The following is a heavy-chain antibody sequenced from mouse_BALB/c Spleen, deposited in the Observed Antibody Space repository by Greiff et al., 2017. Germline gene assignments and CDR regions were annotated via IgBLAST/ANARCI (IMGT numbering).Heavy chain of an antibody. V-gene: IGHV5-4*02. Sequence: EVKLVESGGGLVKPGGSLKLSCAASGFTFSDYYMYWVRQTPEKRLEWVATISDGGSYTYYPDSVKGRFTISRDNAKNNLYLQMSSLKSEDTAMYYCARDRYDYDVEDAMDYGGQGTSVTVSS. CDR3: ARDRYDYDVEDAMDY. J-gene: IGHJ4*01. CDR2: ISDGGSYT. CDR1: GFTFSDYY. D-gene: IGHD2-4*01.